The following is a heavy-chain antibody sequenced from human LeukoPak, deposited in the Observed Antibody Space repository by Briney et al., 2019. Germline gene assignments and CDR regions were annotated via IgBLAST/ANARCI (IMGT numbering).Heavy chain of an antibody. V-gene: IGHV3-7*01. CDR2: INQDQSQK. CDR3: ARGVRNWYFDL. Sequence: GGSLRLSCAASGFTFSSYWMAWVRQAPGKGLEWVANINQDQSQKNYVDSVKGRFTISRDNAKNSVYLQMNSLRAEDTAVYYCARGVRNWYFDLWGRGTLVTVSS. CDR1: GFTFSSYW. D-gene: IGHD2-2*01. J-gene: IGHJ2*01.